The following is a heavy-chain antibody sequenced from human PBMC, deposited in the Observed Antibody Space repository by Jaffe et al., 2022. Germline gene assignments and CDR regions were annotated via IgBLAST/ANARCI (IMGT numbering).Heavy chain of an antibody. Sequence: QVQLQESGPGLVKPSETLSLTCAVSGYSISSGYYWGWIRQPPGKGLEWIGSIYHSGSTYYNPSLKSRVTISVDTSKNQFSLKLSSVTAADTAVYYCARHEGDIVATPVDYWGQGTLVTVSS. J-gene: IGHJ4*02. V-gene: IGHV4-38-2*01. CDR3: ARHEGDIVATPVDY. CDR1: GYSISSGYY. D-gene: IGHD5-12*01. CDR2: IYHSGST.